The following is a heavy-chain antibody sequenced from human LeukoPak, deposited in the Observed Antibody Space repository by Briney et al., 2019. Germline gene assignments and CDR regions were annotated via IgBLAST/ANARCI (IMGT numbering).Heavy chain of an antibody. D-gene: IGHD6-19*01. J-gene: IGHJ4*02. V-gene: IGHV1-2*02. CDR1: GYTFTGYY. Sequence: ASVKVSCKASGYTFTGYYMHWVRQAPGQGLEWMGWINPNGGGTNYAQKFQGRVTMTRDTSISTAYMELSRLRSDDTAVYYCARDRGYSSGWYVFDYWGQGTLVTVSS. CDR2: INPNGGGT. CDR3: ARDRGYSSGWYVFDY.